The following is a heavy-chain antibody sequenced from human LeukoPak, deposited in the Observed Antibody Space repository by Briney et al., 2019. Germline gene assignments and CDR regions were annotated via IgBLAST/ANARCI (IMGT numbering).Heavy chain of an antibody. Sequence: SETLSLTCAVYGGSFSGYYWSWIRQPPGKGLEWIGEINHSGSTNYNPSLKSRVTISVDTSKNQFSLKLSSVTAADTAVYYCARAGILTGYFYWGQGTLVTVSS. CDR3: ARAGILTGYFY. CDR2: INHSGST. CDR1: GGSFSGYY. V-gene: IGHV4-34*01. D-gene: IGHD3-9*01. J-gene: IGHJ4*02.